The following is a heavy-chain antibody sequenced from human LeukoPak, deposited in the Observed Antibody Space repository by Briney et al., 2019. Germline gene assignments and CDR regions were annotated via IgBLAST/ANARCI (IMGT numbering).Heavy chain of an antibody. CDR3: ARTRDPWIQLWLDY. J-gene: IGHJ4*02. CDR1: GYTFTGYY. CDR2: INPNSGGT. V-gene: IGHV1-2*02. Sequence: ASVKVSCKASGYTFTGYYMHWVRQAPGQGLEWMGWINPNSGGTNYAQKFQGRVTMTRDTSISTAYMELSRLRSDDTAVYYYARTRDPWIQLWLDYWGQGTLVTVSS. D-gene: IGHD5-18*01.